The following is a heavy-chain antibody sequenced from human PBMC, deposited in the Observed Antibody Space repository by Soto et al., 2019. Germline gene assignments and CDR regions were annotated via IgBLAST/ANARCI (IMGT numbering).Heavy chain of an antibody. CDR2: IYPSDSDT. CDR3: ALSGAYSNGWHADY. J-gene: IGHJ4*02. Sequence: PGESLKMSGDGSGYYCTIYWIALVLQMPGKGLEGMGIIYPSDSDTIYNPSFQGQVTISAAKSISTAYLQWRSLKASDTDMYYCALSGAYSNGWHADYWGQGTLVTVSS. CDR1: GYYCTIYW. V-gene: IGHV5-51*01. D-gene: IGHD6-19*01.